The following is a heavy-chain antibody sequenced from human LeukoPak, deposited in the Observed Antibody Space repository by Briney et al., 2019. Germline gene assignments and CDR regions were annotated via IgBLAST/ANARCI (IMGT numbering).Heavy chain of an antibody. D-gene: IGHD5-18*01. CDR2: LYYSGTT. Sequence: SETLSLTCTVPGGSITTSPYDWGWIRQPPGKGLEWTGSLYYSGTTHYSPSLESRVTISVDTSKNQFSLKLASVTAADTAIYYCAKGAGGFSYYNWFDPWGQGTLVTVSS. V-gene: IGHV4-39*07. J-gene: IGHJ5*02. CDR1: GGSITTSPYD. CDR3: AKGAGGFSYYNWFDP.